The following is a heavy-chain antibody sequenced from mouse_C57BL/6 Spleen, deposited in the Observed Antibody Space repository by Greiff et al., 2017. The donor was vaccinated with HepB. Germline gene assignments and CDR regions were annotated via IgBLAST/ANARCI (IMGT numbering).Heavy chain of an antibody. CDR2: IYPADGDT. Sequence: VQLQQPGAELVKPGASVKLSCKASGYTFSSYWMKWVKQRPGKGLEWIGQIYPADGDTNYNQKFKGKATLTADKSSSTAYMQLSSLTSEDSAVYYCARGLANFYSIDYWGQGTALTVSS. CDR1: GYTFSSYW. V-gene: IGHV1-80*01. CDR3: ARGLANFYSIDY. D-gene: IGHD1-1*01. J-gene: IGHJ4*01.